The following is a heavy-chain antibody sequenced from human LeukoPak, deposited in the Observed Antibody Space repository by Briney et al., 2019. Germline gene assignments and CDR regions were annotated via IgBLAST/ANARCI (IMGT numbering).Heavy chain of an antibody. CDR3: ARGGSSPYYYYYYMDV. CDR2: LYSGGTT. V-gene: IGHV3-53*01. J-gene: IGHJ6*03. D-gene: IGHD6-13*01. Sequence: GGSLRLSCVASGFTVSSNYMSWVRQAPGKGLEWVSVLYSGGTTYYADSVKGRFTISRDNSKNTLYLQMNSLRAEDTAVYYCARGGSSPYYYYYYMDVWGKGTTVTVSS. CDR1: GFTVSSNY.